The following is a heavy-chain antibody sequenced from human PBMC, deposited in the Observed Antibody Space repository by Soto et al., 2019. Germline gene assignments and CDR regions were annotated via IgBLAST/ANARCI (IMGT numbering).Heavy chain of an antibody. D-gene: IGHD3-16*01. CDR1: GYTFTSYG. Sequence: ASVKVSCKASGYTFTSYGVSWVRQAPGQGLEWMGWISAFNGQTNYIQKVQGRVTLTTEASTSTAYMGLRSLRSDDTAVYYCARGGDYYYGLDVCGQGTTVTVSS. J-gene: IGHJ6*02. CDR2: ISAFNGQT. V-gene: IGHV1-18*01. CDR3: ARGGDYYYGLDV.